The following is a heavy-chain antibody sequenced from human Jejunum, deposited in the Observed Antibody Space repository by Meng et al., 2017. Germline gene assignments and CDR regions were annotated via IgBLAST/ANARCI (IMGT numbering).Heavy chain of an antibody. V-gene: IGHV4-4*07. CDR3: ARGGMAVRGLAFFDY. D-gene: IGHD3-10*01. CDR1: GASISSYY. J-gene: IGHJ4*02. CDR2: IYSSGSS. Sequence: SETLSLTCTLSGASISSYYWDWIRQPAGRGLEWIGRIYSSGSSDYTPSLKSRVTMSVDTTKNQISLMLNSVPAADTAVYYSARGGMAVRGLAFFDYWGQGTLVTVSS.